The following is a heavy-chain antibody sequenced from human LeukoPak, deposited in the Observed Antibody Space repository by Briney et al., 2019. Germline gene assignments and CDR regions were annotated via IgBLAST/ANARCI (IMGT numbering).Heavy chain of an antibody. CDR1: GGSISSSSYY. V-gene: IGHV4-39*01. CDR2: IYYGGST. Sequence: SETLSLTCTVSGGSISSSSYYWGWIRQPPGKGLEWIGSIYYGGSTYYNPSLKSRVTISVDTSKNQFSLKPSSVTAADTAVYYCARLGIAAAAYYFDYWGQGTLVTVSS. J-gene: IGHJ4*02. CDR3: ARLGIAAAAYYFDY. D-gene: IGHD6-13*01.